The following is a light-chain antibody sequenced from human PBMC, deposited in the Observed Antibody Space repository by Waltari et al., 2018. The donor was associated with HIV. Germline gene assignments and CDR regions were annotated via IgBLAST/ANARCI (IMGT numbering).Light chain of an antibody. J-gene: IGLJ2*01. CDR2: EVS. Sequence: QSALTQPASVSGSPGPSMTISCTGTSSDVCGCNYVSWSQQHPGKGPKLMIYEVSNRPSGVSHRFSGSKSGNTASLTISGLQAEDEADYYCSSYTSTTTLFGGGTKLTVL. CDR1: SSDVCGCNY. V-gene: IGLV2-14*01. CDR3: SSYTSTTTL.